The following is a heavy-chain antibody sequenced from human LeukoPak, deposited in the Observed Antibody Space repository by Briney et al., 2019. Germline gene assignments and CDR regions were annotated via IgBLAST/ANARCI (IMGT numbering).Heavy chain of an antibody. CDR1: GGSFSGYY. V-gene: IGHV4-34*01. CDR2: INHSGSA. CDR3: ARHRSGWLQSSFDY. J-gene: IGHJ4*02. Sequence: SETLSLTCAVYGGSFSGYYWSWIRQPPGKGLEWIGEINHSGSANYNPSLKSRVTISVDTSKNQFSLKLSSVTAADTAVYYCARHRSGWLQSSFDYWGQGTLVTVSS. D-gene: IGHD5-24*01.